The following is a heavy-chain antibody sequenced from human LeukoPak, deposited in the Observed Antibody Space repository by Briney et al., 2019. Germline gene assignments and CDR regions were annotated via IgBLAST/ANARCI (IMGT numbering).Heavy chain of an antibody. CDR1: GGTFSSYA. CDR3: ARVGAIVGATSYDAFDI. J-gene: IGHJ3*02. Sequence: ASVKVSCKASGGTFSSYAISWVRQAPGQGLEWMGWINPNSGGTNYAQKFQGRVTMTRDTSISTAYMELSRLRSDDTAVYYCARVGAIVGATSYDAFDIWGQGTMVTVSS. D-gene: IGHD1-26*01. CDR2: INPNSGGT. V-gene: IGHV1-2*02.